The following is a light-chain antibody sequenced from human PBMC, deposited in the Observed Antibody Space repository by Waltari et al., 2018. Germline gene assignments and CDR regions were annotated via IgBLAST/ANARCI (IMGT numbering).Light chain of an antibody. CDR2: GAS. V-gene: IGKV1-39*01. Sequence: DIQMTQSPSSLSASVGDRVTITCRSSQSINNYLNWYQQKTGEVPKVLIYGASTLQSGVPSRFGGRGSGTDFTLTISSLQSEDFATYYCQQAYSYTFGQGTKVEIK. CDR3: QQAYSYT. CDR1: QSINNY. J-gene: IGKJ2*01.